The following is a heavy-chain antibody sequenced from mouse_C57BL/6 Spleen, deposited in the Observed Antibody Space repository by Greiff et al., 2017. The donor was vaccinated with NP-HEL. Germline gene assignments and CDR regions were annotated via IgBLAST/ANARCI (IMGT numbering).Heavy chain of an antibody. J-gene: IGHJ4*01. Sequence: VQLQQSGPGLVAPSQSLSITCTVSGFSLTSYGVDWVRQSPGKGLEWLGVIWGVGSTNYNSALKSRLSISKDNSKSQVFLKMNSLQTDDTAMYYCARTGTGGPMDYWGQGTSVTVSS. CDR3: ARTGTGGPMDY. CDR2: IWGVGST. CDR1: GFSLTSYG. V-gene: IGHV2-6*01. D-gene: IGHD4-1*01.